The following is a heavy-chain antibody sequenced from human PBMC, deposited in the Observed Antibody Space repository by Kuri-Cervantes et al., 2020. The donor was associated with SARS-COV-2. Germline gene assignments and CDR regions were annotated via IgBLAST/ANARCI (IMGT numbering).Heavy chain of an antibody. CDR2: ISSSSSYI. J-gene: IGHJ4*02. D-gene: IGHD3-3*01. V-gene: IGHV3-21*04. CDR1: GFTFSSYS. Sequence: GGSLRLPCAASGFTFSSYSMNWVRQAPGKGLEWVSSISSSSSYIYYADSVKGRFTISRDNSKNTLYLQMNSLRAEDTAVYYCAKDSRYDFWSGYYFDYWGQGTLVTVSS. CDR3: AKDSRYDFWSGYYFDY.